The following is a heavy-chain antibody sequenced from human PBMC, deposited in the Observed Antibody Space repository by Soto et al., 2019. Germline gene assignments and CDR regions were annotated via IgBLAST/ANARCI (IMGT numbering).Heavy chain of an antibody. J-gene: IGHJ4*02. CDR3: ARGYRSSSFFDY. CDR1: GGTFSSYA. V-gene: IGHV1-69*06. D-gene: IGHD6-6*01. Sequence: ASVKVSCKASGGTFSSYAISWVRQAPGQGLEWMGGIIPIFGTANYAQKFQGRVTITADKSTSTAYMELSSLRSEDTAVYYCARGYRSSSFFDYWGQGTLVTVSS. CDR2: IIPIFGTA.